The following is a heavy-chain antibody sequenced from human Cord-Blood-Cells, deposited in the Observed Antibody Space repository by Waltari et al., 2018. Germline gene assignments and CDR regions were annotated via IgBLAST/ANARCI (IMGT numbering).Heavy chain of an antibody. D-gene: IGHD2-8*02. CDR1: GYTFTGYY. J-gene: IGHJ4*02. V-gene: IGHV1-2*04. CDR3: ARNGCTGGVCYDY. Sequence: QVQLVQSGAEVKKPGASVKVSCKASGYTFTGYYMHWVRQAPGQGLEWMGGSNPNSGGTNDAQKVQGWVTMTRDTSISPAYMELSRLRSDDTAVYYCARNGCTGGVCYDYWGQGTLVTVSS. CDR2: SNPNSGGT.